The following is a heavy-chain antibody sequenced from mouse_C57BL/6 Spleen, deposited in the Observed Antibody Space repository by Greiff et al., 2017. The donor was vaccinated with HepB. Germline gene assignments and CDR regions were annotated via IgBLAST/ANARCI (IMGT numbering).Heavy chain of an antibody. D-gene: IGHD1-1*01. Sequence: EVQRMESGGGLVKPGGSLKLSCAASGFTFSSYAMSWVRRTPEKRLEWVATISDGGSYTDSPDNVKGRFPITRDNAKNNLYLQMSHLKSEDTAMYYCARDTLLRYWGQGTSVTVSS. J-gene: IGHJ4*01. CDR2: ISDGGSYT. CDR1: GFTFSSYA. V-gene: IGHV5-4*01. CDR3: ARDTLLRY.